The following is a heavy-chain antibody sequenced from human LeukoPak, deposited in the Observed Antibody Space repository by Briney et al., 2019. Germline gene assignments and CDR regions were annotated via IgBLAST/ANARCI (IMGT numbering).Heavy chain of an antibody. CDR2: ISSSGSTI. J-gene: IGHJ4*02. V-gene: IGHV3-11*04. D-gene: IGHD6-13*01. CDR3: ARDVYRGSSWYAFDF. CDR1: GFTFSDYY. Sequence: KSGGSLRLSCAASGFTFSDYYMSWIRQAPGKGLEWVSYISSSGSTIYYADSVKGRFTISRDNAKKSLYLQMNSLRDEDTGVYYCARDVYRGSSWYAFDFWGQGTLVTVSS.